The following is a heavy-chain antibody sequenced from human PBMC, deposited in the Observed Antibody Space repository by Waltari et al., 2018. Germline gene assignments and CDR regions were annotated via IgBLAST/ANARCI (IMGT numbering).Heavy chain of an antibody. CDR3: ARGCSGGSCYSPSVDY. V-gene: IGHV1-8*03. Sequence: QVQLVQSGAEVKKPGASVKVSCKASGYTFTSYDINWMRQDNGQGLEWMGWMNPNSGNTGYAQKFQGRVTITRNTSISTAYMELSSLRSEDTAVYYCARGCSGGSCYSPSVDYWGQGTLVTVSS. CDR1: GYTFTSYD. D-gene: IGHD2-15*01. CDR2: MNPNSGNT. J-gene: IGHJ4*02.